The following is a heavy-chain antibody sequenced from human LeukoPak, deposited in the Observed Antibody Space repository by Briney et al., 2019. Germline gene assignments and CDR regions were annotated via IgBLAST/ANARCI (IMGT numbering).Heavy chain of an antibody. J-gene: IGHJ6*02. V-gene: IGHV3-43*02. CDR2: ISADGKA. Sequence: PGGSLRLSCAASGINFERYAMHWVRHRPGKGLEWVGVISADGKADHADAVKGRFTVSRDNSKDSLSLQMSSLRDEDTALYYCATWAFYHDLDVWGQGTTVIVSS. CDR3: ATWAFYHDLDV. CDR1: GINFERYA. D-gene: IGHD1-26*01.